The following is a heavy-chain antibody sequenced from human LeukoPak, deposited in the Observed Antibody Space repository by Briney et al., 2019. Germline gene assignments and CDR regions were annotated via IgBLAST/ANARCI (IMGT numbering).Heavy chain of an antibody. CDR1: GFTFSNAW. D-gene: IGHD6-19*01. J-gene: IGHJ4*02. V-gene: IGHV3-15*07. CDR2: LKGKTDGGTA. CDR3: TTVLWLDFDY. Sequence: PGGSLRLSCAASGFTFSNAWMNWVRQAPGKGLEWVGRLKGKTDGGTADYAAPVKGRFTISRDDSKNTLYLYMNSLKTEDTAVYYCTTVLWLDFDYWGQGTLVTVSS.